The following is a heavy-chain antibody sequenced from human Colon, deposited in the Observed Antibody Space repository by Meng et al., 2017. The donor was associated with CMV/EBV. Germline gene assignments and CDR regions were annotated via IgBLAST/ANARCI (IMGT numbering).Heavy chain of an antibody. Sequence: FRGQYMDWVRRAPAKGLEWVARIGQSVHSYTAEYAASVRGRFIISRDDSRSSLYLQMNSLKMEDTAMYYCTPLGYCSGSKCYPPLDHWGQGTLVTVSS. CDR3: TPLGYCSGSKCYPPLDH. V-gene: IGHV3-72*01. CDR2: IGQSVHSYTA. CDR1: FRGQY. J-gene: IGHJ4*02. D-gene: IGHD2-15*01.